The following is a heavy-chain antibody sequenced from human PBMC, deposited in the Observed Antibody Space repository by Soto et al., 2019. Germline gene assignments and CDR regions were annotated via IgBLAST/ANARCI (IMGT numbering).Heavy chain of an antibody. J-gene: IGHJ6*02. D-gene: IGHD3-22*01. CDR1: GYSFTSYW. CDR2: IYPGDSDT. V-gene: IGHV5-51*01. CDR3: ARHDSSGYYYYYGMDV. Sequence: PGESLKISCKGSGYSFTSYWIGWVRPMPGKGLEWMGIIYPGDSDTRHSPSFQGQVTISADKSISTAYLQWSSLKASDTAMYYCARHDSSGYYYYYGMDVWGQGTTVTVSS.